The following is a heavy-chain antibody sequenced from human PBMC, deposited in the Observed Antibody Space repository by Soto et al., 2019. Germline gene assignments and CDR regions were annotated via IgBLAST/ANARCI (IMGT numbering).Heavy chain of an antibody. Sequence: PSQTLSLTCAISGDSVSSNSAAWNWIRQSPSRGLEWLGRTYYRSKWYNDYAVSVKSRITINPDTSKNQFSLQLNSVTPEDTAVYYCARDEGGDTAMFKGRRTKLRYYYGMDVWGQGTTVTVSS. J-gene: IGHJ6*02. V-gene: IGHV6-1*01. CDR2: TYYRSKWYN. CDR1: GDSVSSNSAA. D-gene: IGHD5-18*01. CDR3: ARDEGGDTAMFKGRRTKLRYYYGMDV.